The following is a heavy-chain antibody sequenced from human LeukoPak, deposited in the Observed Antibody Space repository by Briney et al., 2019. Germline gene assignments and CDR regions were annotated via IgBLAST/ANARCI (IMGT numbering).Heavy chain of an antibody. CDR1: GFTFSSYA. CDR2: ISGSGGST. V-gene: IGHV3-23*01. Sequence: GGSLRLSCAASGFTFSSYAMSWVRQAPGKGLEWVSAISGSGGSTYYADSVKGRFTISRDNSKNTLYLQMNSLRAEDTAVYYCAKDPTPYSSSYHFDYWGQGTLVTVSS. CDR3: AKDPTPYSSSYHFDY. J-gene: IGHJ4*02. D-gene: IGHD6-6*01.